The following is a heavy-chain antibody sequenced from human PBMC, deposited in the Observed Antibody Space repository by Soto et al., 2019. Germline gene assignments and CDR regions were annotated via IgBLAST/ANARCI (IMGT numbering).Heavy chain of an antibody. CDR2: IYHSGST. CDR3: ARVRGLYCGGDCYPPTPNWFDP. CDR1: GGSISSGGYF. V-gene: IGHV4-30-2*01. J-gene: IGHJ5*02. Sequence: TLSLTCAVSGGSISSGGYFWSWIRQPPGKGLEWIGYIYHSGSTYYNPSLKSRVTISVDRSKNQFSLKLSSVTAADTAVYYCARVRGLYCGGDCYPPTPNWFDPWGQGTLVTVSS. D-gene: IGHD2-21*02.